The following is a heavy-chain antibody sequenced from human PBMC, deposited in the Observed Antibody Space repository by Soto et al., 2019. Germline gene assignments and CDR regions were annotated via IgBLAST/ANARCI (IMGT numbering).Heavy chain of an antibody. Sequence: GGSLRLSCAASGFTFSSYGMHWVRQAPGKGLEWVAVISYDGSNKYYADSVKGRFTISRDNSKNTLYLQMNSLRAEDTAVYYCAVGYSSGWSFDYWGQGTLVTVSS. CDR2: ISYDGSNK. V-gene: IGHV3-30*03. CDR1: GFTFSSYG. D-gene: IGHD6-19*01. CDR3: AVGYSSGWSFDY. J-gene: IGHJ4*02.